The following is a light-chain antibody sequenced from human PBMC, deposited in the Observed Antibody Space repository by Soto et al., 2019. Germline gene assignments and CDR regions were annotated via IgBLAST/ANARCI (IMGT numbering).Light chain of an antibody. V-gene: IGKV3-15*01. CDR2: RAS. CDR1: QSISSN. J-gene: IGKJ1*01. Sequence: EIVMTQSPATLSVSPGERATLSCRASQSISSNLAWYQQKLGQAPRLLIYRASTRATGIPARFSGSGSGTESTLTISSLQSEDFALYYCHQYENWPQTFGQGTKVDI. CDR3: HQYENWPQT.